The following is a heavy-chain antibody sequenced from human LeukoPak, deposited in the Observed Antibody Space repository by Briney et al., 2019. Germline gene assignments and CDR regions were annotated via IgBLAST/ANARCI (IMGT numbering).Heavy chain of an antibody. Sequence: SETLSLTCTVSGGSISSYYWSWIRQPPGKGLEWIGYIYYSGSTNYNSSLKSRVTISVDTSKNQFSLKLSSVTAADTAVYYCARVAYYYDSSGYYYFDYWGQGTLVTVSS. CDR1: GGSISSYY. CDR3: ARVAYYYDSSGYYYFDY. CDR2: IYYSGST. D-gene: IGHD3-22*01. J-gene: IGHJ4*02. V-gene: IGHV4-59*01.